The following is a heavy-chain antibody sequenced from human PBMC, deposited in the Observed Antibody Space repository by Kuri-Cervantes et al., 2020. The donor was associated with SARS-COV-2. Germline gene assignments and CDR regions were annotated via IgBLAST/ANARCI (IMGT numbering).Heavy chain of an antibody. J-gene: IGHJ4*02. CDR3: ALYGDYYY. CDR2: IWHDGSNK. Sequence: GESLKISCVASGFTFSSYGMHWVRQAPGKGLEWVAVIWHDGSNKYYADSVKGRFTISRDNSKNTLYLQMNSLRAEDTAVYYCALYGDYYYWGQGTLVTVSS. D-gene: IGHD4-17*01. V-gene: IGHV3-33*08. CDR1: GFTFSSYG.